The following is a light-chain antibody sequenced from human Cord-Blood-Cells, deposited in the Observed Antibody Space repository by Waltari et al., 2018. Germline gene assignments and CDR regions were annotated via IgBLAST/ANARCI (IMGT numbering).Light chain of an antibody. V-gene: IGLV2-14*01. Sequence: QSALTQPASVSGSPGQSLTISCPGTSSDAGGYNYVSWYQQHPGKAPKLMIYDVSKRPSGVSNRFSCSKSGNTASLTISGLQAEDEADYYCSSYTSSSTRVFGGGTKLTVL. CDR3: SSYTSSSTRV. CDR1: SSDAGGYNY. J-gene: IGLJ2*01. CDR2: DVS.